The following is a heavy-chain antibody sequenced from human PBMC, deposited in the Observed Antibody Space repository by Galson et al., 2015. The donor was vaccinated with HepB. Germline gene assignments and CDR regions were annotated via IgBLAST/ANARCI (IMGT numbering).Heavy chain of an antibody. CDR3: AKGAPYSGYEGDAFDI. D-gene: IGHD5-12*01. Sequence: SLRLSCAASGFTFKTYGIHWVRQAPGKGLEWVAVISYDGNNKYYAESMKGRFTISRDNSKNTLYLQVNSLRAEDTAVYYCAKGAPYSGYEGDAFDIWGQGTMVTVSS. CDR2: ISYDGNNK. V-gene: IGHV3-30*18. CDR1: GFTFKTYG. J-gene: IGHJ3*02.